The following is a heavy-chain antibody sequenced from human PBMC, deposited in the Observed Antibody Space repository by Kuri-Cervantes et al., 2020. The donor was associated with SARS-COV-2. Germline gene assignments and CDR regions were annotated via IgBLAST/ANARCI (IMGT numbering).Heavy chain of an antibody. J-gene: IGHJ4*02. CDR2: ISYDGSNK. CDR3: ARDLLVTLHSHYFDY. Sequence: GESLKISCAASGFTFSSYAMHRVRQAPGKGLEWVAVISYDGSNKYYADSVKGRFTISRDNSKNTLYLQMNSLRAEDTAVYYCARDLLVTLHSHYFDYWGQGTLVTVSS. V-gene: IGHV3-30-3*01. D-gene: IGHD2-21*02. CDR1: GFTFSSYA.